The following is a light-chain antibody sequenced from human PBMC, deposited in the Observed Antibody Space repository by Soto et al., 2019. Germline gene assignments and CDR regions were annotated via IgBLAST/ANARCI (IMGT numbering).Light chain of an antibody. CDR1: QSISSW. V-gene: IGKV1-5*03. CDR2: RAS. CDR3: QQYNSYPWT. J-gene: IGKJ1*01. Sequence: DLQMTQSPSTLSASVGDRVTITCRASQSISSWLAWYQQKPGKAPNLLIYRASDLEGGVPSRFSGTGSGTEFTLTISSLQPDDFATYYCQQYNSYPWTFGHGTKVEIK.